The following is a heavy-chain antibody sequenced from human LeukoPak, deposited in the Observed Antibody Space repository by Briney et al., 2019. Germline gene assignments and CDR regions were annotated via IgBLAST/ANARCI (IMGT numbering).Heavy chain of an antibody. V-gene: IGHV4-59*08. CDR2: VYFRGST. Sequence: WLGFVYFRGSTNYTPSLKSRVTISVDMSKNHFSLKLNSVTAADTAVYYCARGPATRYFDLWGRGTLVTVSS. J-gene: IGHJ2*01. CDR3: ARGPATRYFDL.